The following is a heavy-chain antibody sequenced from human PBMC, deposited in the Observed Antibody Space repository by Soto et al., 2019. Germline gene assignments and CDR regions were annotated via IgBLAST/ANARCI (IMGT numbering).Heavy chain of an antibody. Sequence: PSETLSLTCAVYGGSFSGYYWSWIRQPPGKGLEWIGEINHSGSTNYNPSLKSRVTISVDTSKNQFSLKMSSVTAEDTFVYYCARSRYSDYWGQRTLVPVSS. CDR3: ARSRYSDY. CDR1: GGSFSGYY. J-gene: IGHJ4*02. CDR2: INHSGST. V-gene: IGHV4-34*01. D-gene: IGHD1-1*01.